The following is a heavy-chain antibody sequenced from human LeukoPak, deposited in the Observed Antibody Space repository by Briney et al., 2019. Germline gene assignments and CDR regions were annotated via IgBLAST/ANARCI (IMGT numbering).Heavy chain of an antibody. Sequence: KPSETLSLTCAVYGGSFSGYYWSWIRQPPGKGLEWIGEINHSGSTNYNPSLKSRVTISVDTSKNQFSLKLSSVTAADTAVYYCAGGIAARPTSLFYFDYWGQGTLVTVSS. CDR1: GGSFSGYY. V-gene: IGHV4-34*01. CDR2: INHSGST. D-gene: IGHD6-6*01. CDR3: AGGIAARPTSLFYFDY. J-gene: IGHJ4*02.